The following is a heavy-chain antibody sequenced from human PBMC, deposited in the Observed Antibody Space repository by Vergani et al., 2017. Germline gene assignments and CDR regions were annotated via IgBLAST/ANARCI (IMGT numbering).Heavy chain of an antibody. J-gene: IGHJ4*02. V-gene: IGHV1-46*03. Sequence: QVLLVQSGAEVKKPGASVRVSCKTSGYTFTNHYIHWARQAPGQGLDWMGIINPSGGSTTYAQQFQGRLTMTRDTSTSTVYMDLSNLRSEDAAVYYCARPHGDILPPDPRRLDYWGQGTLVTVSS. CDR2: INPSGGST. CDR3: ARPHGDILPPDPRRLDY. CDR1: GYTFTNHY.